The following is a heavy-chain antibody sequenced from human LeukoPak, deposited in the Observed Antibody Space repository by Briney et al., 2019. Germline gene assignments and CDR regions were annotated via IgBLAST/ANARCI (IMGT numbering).Heavy chain of an antibody. Sequence: ASVKVSCKASGYTFTSYFMHWVRQAPGQGLEWMGIINPNGGGTSYAQKFQGRVTVTRDTSTSTVYMELNSLRSDDAAVYYCARAPYCSSSNSSTFAYWGQGSLVTVSS. J-gene: IGHJ4*02. CDR1: GYTFTSYF. CDR3: ARAPYCSSSNSSTFAY. V-gene: IGHV1-46*01. CDR2: INPNGGGT. D-gene: IGHD2-2*01.